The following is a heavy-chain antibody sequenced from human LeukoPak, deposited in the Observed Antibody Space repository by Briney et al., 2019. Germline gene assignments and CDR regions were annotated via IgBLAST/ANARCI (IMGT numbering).Heavy chain of an antibody. Sequence: GGSLRLSCAASGFTFSNYAMSWVRQAPGKVLEWVSTIGGSGGSTYYADSVKGRFTISRDNSKNTLFLQMNSLRAEDTAVYYCAKDQYCSSTSCYYYYGMDVWGQGTTVTVSS. CDR1: GFTFSNYA. D-gene: IGHD2-2*01. J-gene: IGHJ6*02. CDR3: AKDQYCSSTSCYYYYGMDV. V-gene: IGHV3-23*01. CDR2: IGGSGGST.